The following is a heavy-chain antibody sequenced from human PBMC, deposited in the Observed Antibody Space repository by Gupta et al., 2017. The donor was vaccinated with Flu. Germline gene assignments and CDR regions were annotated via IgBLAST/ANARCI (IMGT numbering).Heavy chain of an antibody. D-gene: IGHD3-3*01. Sequence: QVQLVESGGGVVQPGRSLRLSCAASGFTFSYYGTHWVRQAPGKGLEWVAVISYDGNNKFYADSVKGRFTISRDNSKNTLYLQMNSLRAEDTAVYYCAKVFGNYDFWSGYYRFDNWGQGTLVTVSS. V-gene: IGHV3-30*18. CDR2: ISYDGNNK. CDR1: GFTFSYYG. CDR3: AKVFGNYDFWSGYYRFDN. J-gene: IGHJ4*02.